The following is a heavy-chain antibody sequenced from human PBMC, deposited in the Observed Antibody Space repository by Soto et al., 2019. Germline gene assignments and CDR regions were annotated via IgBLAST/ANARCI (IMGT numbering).Heavy chain of an antibody. Sequence: GESLKISCKGSGYSFTSYWIGWVRQMPGKGLEWMGIIYPGDSDTRYSPSFQGQVTISADKSISTAYLQWSSLKASDTAMYYCARPNCGGDCTPRSAFDIWGQGTMVTVSS. CDR3: ARPNCGGDCTPRSAFDI. CDR1: GYSFTSYW. J-gene: IGHJ3*02. CDR2: IYPGDSDT. V-gene: IGHV5-51*01. D-gene: IGHD2-21*01.